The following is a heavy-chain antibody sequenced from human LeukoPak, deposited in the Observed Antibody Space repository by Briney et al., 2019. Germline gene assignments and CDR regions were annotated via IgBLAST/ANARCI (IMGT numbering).Heavy chain of an antibody. D-gene: IGHD3-10*01. V-gene: IGHV4-34*01. Sequence: PSETLSLTCAVYGGSFSGYYWSWIRQPPGKGLEWIGEINHSGSTNYSPFLKSRVTISVDTSKNQFSLKLSSVTAADTAVYYCARVGPFYGSGRGPNWFDPWGQGTPVTVSS. CDR1: GGSFSGYY. J-gene: IGHJ5*02. CDR3: ARVGPFYGSGRGPNWFDP. CDR2: INHSGST.